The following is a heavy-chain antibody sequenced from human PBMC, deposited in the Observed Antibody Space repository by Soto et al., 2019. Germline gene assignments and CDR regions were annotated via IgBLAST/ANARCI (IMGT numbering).Heavy chain of an antibody. V-gene: IGHV5-51*01. D-gene: IGHD3-22*01. J-gene: IGHJ4*02. Sequence: GESLKISCKGSGYSFTSYWIGWVRQMPGKGLEWMGIIYPGDSDTRYSPSFQGQVTISADKSISTAYLQWSSLKASDTAMYYCAGRYYYDSSGYYPFDYWGQGTLVTVSS. CDR2: IYPGDSDT. CDR3: AGRYYYDSSGYYPFDY. CDR1: GYSFTSYW.